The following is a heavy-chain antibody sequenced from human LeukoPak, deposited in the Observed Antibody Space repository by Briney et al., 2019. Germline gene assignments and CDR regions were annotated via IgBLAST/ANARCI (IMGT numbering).Heavy chain of an antibody. J-gene: IGHJ4*02. V-gene: IGHV3-30*04. D-gene: IGHD2-2*01. CDR1: GFTFSSYA. CDR2: ISYDGSNK. Sequence: GGSLRLSCAASGFTFSSYAMRWVRQAPGKGLEWVAVISYDGSNKYYADSVKGRFTISRDNSKNTLYLQMNSLRAEDTAVYYCARARCSSTSCYVSPYDYWGQGTLVTVSS. CDR3: ARARCSSTSCYVSPYDY.